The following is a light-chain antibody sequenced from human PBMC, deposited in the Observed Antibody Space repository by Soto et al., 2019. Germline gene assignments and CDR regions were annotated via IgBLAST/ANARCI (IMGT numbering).Light chain of an antibody. J-gene: IGKJ3*01. CDR2: QAS. CDR3: QQYNSYSQFT. Sequence: DIQMTQSPSTLSASVGDRVTITCRASQSINSWLAWYQQKPGKAPKLLIYQASTLEGGVPSRFSGSGSGTEFTLTISCLKPDDFTTYYCQQYNSYSQFTFGPGTKVDIK. CDR1: QSINSW. V-gene: IGKV1-5*03.